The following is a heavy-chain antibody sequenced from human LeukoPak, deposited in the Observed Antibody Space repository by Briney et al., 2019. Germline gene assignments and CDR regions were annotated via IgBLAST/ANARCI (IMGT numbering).Heavy chain of an antibody. CDR1: GGSFSGYY. CDR2: INHSRST. CDR3: ARVGATSSDFDY. Sequence: PSETLSLTCAVYGGSFSGYYWSWIRQPPGKGLEWIGEINHSRSTNYNPSLKSRVTISVDTSKNQFSLKLSSVTAADTAVYYCARVGATSSDFDYWGQGTPVTVSS. D-gene: IGHD1-26*01. J-gene: IGHJ4*02. V-gene: IGHV4-34*01.